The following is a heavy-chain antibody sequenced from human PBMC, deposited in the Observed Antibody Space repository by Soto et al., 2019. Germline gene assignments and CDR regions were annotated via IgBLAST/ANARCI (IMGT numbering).Heavy chain of an antibody. CDR1: GFTFSDYS. V-gene: IGHV3-48*01. Sequence: EVQLVESGGGLVQPGGSLRLSCAASGFTFSDYSMNWIRQAPGKGLEWVSYISSTARNAEYYADSVRGRFTISRDNGKNSLYLQMSGLGVEDTAVYYCAGRGMTAFDYWGQGIVVSVSS. CDR2: ISSTARNAE. J-gene: IGHJ4*02. CDR3: AGRGMTAFDY. D-gene: IGHD3-16*01.